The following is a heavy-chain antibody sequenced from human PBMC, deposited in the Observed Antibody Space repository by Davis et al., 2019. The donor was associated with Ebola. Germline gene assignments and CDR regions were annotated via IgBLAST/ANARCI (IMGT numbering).Heavy chain of an antibody. V-gene: IGHV3-23*01. CDR3: AKFTDSSSWY. CDR2: ISGGGGNT. J-gene: IGHJ4*02. Sequence: GESLKISCAASGFTFSSHAMSWVRQAQGKGLEWVSTISGGGGNTYYADSVKGRFTISRDNSKNTLYLQMNSLKAEDTAVYYCAKFTDSSSWYWGQGTLVTVSS. CDR1: GFTFSSHA. D-gene: IGHD6-13*01.